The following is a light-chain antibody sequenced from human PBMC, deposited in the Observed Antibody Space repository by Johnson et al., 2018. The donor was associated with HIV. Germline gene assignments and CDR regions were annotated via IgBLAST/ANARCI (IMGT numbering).Light chain of an antibody. CDR1: SSNIENYF. CDR3: GTWDSSLTASV. CDR2: EDN. J-gene: IGLJ1*01. Sequence: QSVLTQPPSVSAAPGQRVNISCSGNSSNIENYFVSWYQQLPGAAPRLLIYEDNKRLSGIPDRFSGSKSGASATLGITGLQTGDEADYYCGTWDSSLTASVFGTGTKVTVL. V-gene: IGLV1-51*02.